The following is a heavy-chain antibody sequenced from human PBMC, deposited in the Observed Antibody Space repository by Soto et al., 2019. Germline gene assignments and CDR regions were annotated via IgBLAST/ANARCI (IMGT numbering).Heavy chain of an antibody. CDR3: ARGPSGDKVHY. CDR1: GGSISSYY. V-gene: IGHV4-59*08. D-gene: IGHD7-27*01. Sequence: PSETLSLTCTVSGGSISSYYWSWIRQPPGEGLEWIGHIYDSGSTNTNPSLRSQVAISLDTSKNHFSLTLSSVTAADTAVYYCARGPSGDKVHYWGQGALVTVSS. CDR2: IYDSGST. J-gene: IGHJ4*02.